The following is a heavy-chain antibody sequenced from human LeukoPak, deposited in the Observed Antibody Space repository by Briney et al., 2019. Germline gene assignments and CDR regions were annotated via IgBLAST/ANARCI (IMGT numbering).Heavy chain of an antibody. CDR3: AKDRAAAAGTTDAFDI. D-gene: IGHD6-13*01. Sequence: GGSLRLSCAASGFTFSSYGMHWVRQAPGKGLEWVAVISYDGSNKYYADSVKGRFTISRDNSKNTLYLQMNSLRAEDTAVYYCAKDRAAAAGTTDAFDIWGQGTMVTVSS. J-gene: IGHJ3*02. CDR2: ISYDGSNK. V-gene: IGHV3-30*18. CDR1: GFTFSSYG.